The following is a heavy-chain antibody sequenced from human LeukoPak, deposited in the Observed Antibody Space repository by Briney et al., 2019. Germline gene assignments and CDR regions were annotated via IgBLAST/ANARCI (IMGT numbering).Heavy chain of an antibody. CDR3: VKYHNSCYSV. CDR1: GSTLNTYA. J-gene: IGHJ4*02. CDR2: ISTDGGGT. D-gene: IGHD2-15*01. V-gene: IGHV3-64D*06. Sequence: GGSRRPSCPASGSTLNTYAMHWVRQPPGKGLEYVSAISTDGGGTYYADSVKGRFTISRDNSKNTLYLQMSSLRAEDTAVYYCVKYHNSCYSVWGQGTLVTVSS.